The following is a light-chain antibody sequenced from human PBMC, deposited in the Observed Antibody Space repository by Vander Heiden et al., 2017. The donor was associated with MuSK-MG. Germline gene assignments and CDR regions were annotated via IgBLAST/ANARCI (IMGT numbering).Light chain of an antibody. V-gene: IGLV3-9*01. CDR1: NIESKN. CDR3: PVWDSGIVF. Sequence: SYELTQPLSVSVALGQTARITCGGNNIESKNVHWYQQRPGQAPILVMYRDFNRPSGIPERFSGSNSRNTATLTISSAQVGEEAYYYCPVWDSGIVFFGGGTKLTVL. CDR2: RDF. J-gene: IGLJ2*01.